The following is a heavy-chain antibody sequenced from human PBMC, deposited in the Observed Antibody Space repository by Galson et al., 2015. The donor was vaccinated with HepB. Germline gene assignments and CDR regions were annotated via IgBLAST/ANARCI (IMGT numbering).Heavy chain of an antibody. V-gene: IGHV3-30-3*01. CDR1: GFTFSDYA. D-gene: IGHD3-10*01. J-gene: IGHJ6*02. CDR3: ARGYGSGSMDV. Sequence: SLRLSCAASGFTFSDYAMHWVRQAPGKGLEWVAVISYDGSNKYYADSVKGRFTISRDNSKNTLYLQMNSLRAEDTAVYYCARGYGSGSMDVWGQGTTVTVPS. CDR2: ISYDGSNK.